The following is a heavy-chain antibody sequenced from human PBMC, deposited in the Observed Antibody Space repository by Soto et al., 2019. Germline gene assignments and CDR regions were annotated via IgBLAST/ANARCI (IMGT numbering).Heavy chain of an antibody. CDR1: GGSLTGYY. Sequence: QVQLQQWGAGLLKPSETLSLTCTVNGGSLTGYYWSWIRQPPGKGLEWIGEVKDGGSTNYSPSLRGXXPXSXDTSNDHFSLRLNSVTAADTAVYFCARGQEGIVATHWDQGALVTVSS. J-gene: IGHJ4*02. D-gene: IGHD5-12*01. CDR2: VKDGGST. V-gene: IGHV4-34*01. CDR3: ARGQEGIVATH.